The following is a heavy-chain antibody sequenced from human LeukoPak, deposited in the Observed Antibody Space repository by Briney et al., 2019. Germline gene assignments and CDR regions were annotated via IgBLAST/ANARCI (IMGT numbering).Heavy chain of an antibody. V-gene: IGHV4-59*01. J-gene: IGHJ6*03. Sequence: SETLSLTCTVSGGSISSDYWNWIRQPPGKGLEWIGYIYYSGSTNYNVSLKSRVTISVDTSKNQFSLKLSSVTAADTAVYYCARVEVGATPHQLYYYYYMDVWGKGTTVTVSS. CDR1: GGSISSDY. CDR3: ARVEVGATPHQLYYYYYMDV. CDR2: IYYSGST. D-gene: IGHD1-26*01.